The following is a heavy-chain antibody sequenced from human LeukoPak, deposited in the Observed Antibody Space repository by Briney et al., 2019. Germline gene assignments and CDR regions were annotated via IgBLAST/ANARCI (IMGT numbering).Heavy chain of an antibody. CDR3: ARHRIRYYDSSGYYLGWFDP. V-gene: IGHV4-34*01. J-gene: IGHJ5*02. CDR2: INHSGST. Sequence: SETLSLTCAVYGGSFSGYYWSWIRQPPGKGLEWIGEINHSGSTNYNPSLKSRVTISVDTSKNQFSLKLSSVTAADTAVYYCARHRIRYYDSSGYYLGWFDPWGQGTLVTVSS. D-gene: IGHD3-22*01. CDR1: GGSFSGYY.